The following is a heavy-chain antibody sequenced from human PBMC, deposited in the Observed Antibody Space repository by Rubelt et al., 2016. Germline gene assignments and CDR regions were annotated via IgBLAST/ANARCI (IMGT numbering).Heavy chain of an antibody. V-gene: IGHV4-39*07. J-gene: IGHJ2*01. D-gene: IGHD3-10*01. CDR2: IYSSGRT. Sequence: QLQLQESGPGLVKPSETLSLTCTVSGGSISSSTYYWGWSRQPPGKGLEWIGSIYSSGRTNYNPSLESRVTMLVDTSQNNFSLRLSSVTAADTAVYYCARDLSGWYFDLWGRGTLVTVFS. CDR3: ARDLSGWYFDL. CDR1: GGSISSSTYY.